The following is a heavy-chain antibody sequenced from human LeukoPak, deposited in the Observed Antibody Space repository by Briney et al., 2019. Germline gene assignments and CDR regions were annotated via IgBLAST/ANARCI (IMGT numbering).Heavy chain of an antibody. D-gene: IGHD3-9*01. CDR2: IYTSGST. V-gene: IGHV4-4*07. CDR3: ARAAKYYDILTGYYNDAFDI. CDR1: GGSISSDY. J-gene: IGHJ3*02. Sequence: SETLSLTCTVSGGSISSDYWSWIRQPAGKGLEWIGRIYTSGSTNYNPSLKSRVTMSVDTSKNQFSLKLSSVTAADTAVYYCARAAKYYDILTGYYNDAFDIWGQGTMVTLSS.